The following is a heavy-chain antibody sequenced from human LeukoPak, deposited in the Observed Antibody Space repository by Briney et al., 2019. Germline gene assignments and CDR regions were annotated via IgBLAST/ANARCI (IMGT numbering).Heavy chain of an antibody. Sequence: TETLSLTCTASGGSISSSGYYWGWIRQPPGEGLEWIASINYSGTTYYNPSLKSRVTISEDRSKNQFSLKLSSVTAADTAVYYCARLRDGRWLLEYWGQGTLVTVSS. V-gene: IGHV4-39*01. CDR2: INYSGTT. J-gene: IGHJ4*02. CDR1: GGSISSSGYY. CDR3: ARLRDGRWLLEY. D-gene: IGHD5-24*01.